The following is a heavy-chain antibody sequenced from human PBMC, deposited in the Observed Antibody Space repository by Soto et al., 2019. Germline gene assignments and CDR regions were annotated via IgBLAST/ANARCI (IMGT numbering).Heavy chain of an antibody. CDR1: GYTFTSYG. Sequence: QVQLVQSGAEVKKPGASVKVSYKASGYTFTSYGISWVRQAPGQGLEWMRWISAYNGNTNYAQKLQGRVTMTTDTSTSTAYMELRSLRSDDTAVYYCARDRGRLRFLEWLPEIDYWGQGTLVTVSS. CDR3: ARDRGRLRFLEWLPEIDY. CDR2: ISAYNGNT. J-gene: IGHJ4*02. V-gene: IGHV1-18*01. D-gene: IGHD3-3*01.